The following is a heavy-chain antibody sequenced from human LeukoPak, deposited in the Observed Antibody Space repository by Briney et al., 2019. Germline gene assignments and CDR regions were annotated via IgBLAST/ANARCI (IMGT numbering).Heavy chain of an antibody. CDR3: ARRTSSGLLYFDY. J-gene: IGHJ4*02. D-gene: IGHD6-19*01. V-gene: IGHV4-59*08. CDR1: GGSISSYY. CDR2: IYYSGSTNYNSGST. Sequence: SEPLSLTCTVSGGSISSYYWSWIRQPPGKELKWIGYIYYSGSTNYNSGSTNYNPSLKSRVTISVDASKNQFSLKVSSVTAADTAIYYCARRTSSGLLYFDYWGQGTLVTVSS.